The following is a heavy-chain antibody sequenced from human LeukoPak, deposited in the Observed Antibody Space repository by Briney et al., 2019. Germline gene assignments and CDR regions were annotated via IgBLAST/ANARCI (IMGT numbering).Heavy chain of an antibody. CDR3: ARHGYSSSEYFQH. V-gene: IGHV5-10-1*01. CDR1: GCRFTSYW. CDR2: IDPSDSYT. Sequence: GESLKISCKGSGCRFTSYWISWVRQMPGKGLEWMGRIDPSDSYTKYSPSFQGHVTISADKSISTAYLQWSSLKASDTAMYYCARHGYSSSEYFQHWGRGTLVTVSS. J-gene: IGHJ1*01. D-gene: IGHD6-13*01.